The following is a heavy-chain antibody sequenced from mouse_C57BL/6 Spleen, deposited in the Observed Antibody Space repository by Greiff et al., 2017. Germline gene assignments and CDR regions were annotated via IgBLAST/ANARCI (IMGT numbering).Heavy chain of an antibody. V-gene: IGHV1-22*01. CDR2: INPNNGGT. CDR1: GYTFTDYN. J-gene: IGHJ2*01. D-gene: IGHD4-1*01. Sequence: EVKLQESGPELVKPGASVKMSCKASGYTFTDYNMHWVKQSHGKSLEWIGYINPNNGGTSYNQKFKGKATMTVNTSSSTAYMELRSLTSEESAVYYCGTGTDFDYWGQGTTLTVSS. CDR3: GTGTDFDY.